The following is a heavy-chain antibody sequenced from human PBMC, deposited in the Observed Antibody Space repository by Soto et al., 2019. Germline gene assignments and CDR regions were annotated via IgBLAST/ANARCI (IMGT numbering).Heavy chain of an antibody. J-gene: IGHJ4*02. CDR3: ARSHWNDSGSLDY. CDR2: IYYSVST. CDR1: GGSISSYY. D-gene: IGHD1-1*01. V-gene: IGHV4-59*12. Sequence: SETLSLTCTVSGGSISSYYWSWIRQPPGKGLELIGDIYYSVSTNYNPSLKSRVTISVDTFKNQFSLKLSSVTAADTAVYYCARSHWNDSGSLDYWGQGTLVTVSS.